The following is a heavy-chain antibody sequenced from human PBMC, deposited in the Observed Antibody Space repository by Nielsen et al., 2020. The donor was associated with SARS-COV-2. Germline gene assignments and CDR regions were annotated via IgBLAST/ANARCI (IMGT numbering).Heavy chain of an antibody. CDR2: INPSGGST. CDR3: ATASGGTYYDSSGYRPTSYYYYYYGMDV. CDR1: GYTFTSYG. Sequence: ASVKVSCKASGYTFTSYGISWVRQAPGQGLEWMGIINPSGGSTSYAQKFQGRVTMTRDTSTSTVYMELSSLRSEDTAVYYCATASGGTYYDSSGYRPTSYYYYYYGMDVWGQGTTVTVSS. V-gene: IGHV1-46*01. J-gene: IGHJ6*02. D-gene: IGHD3-22*01.